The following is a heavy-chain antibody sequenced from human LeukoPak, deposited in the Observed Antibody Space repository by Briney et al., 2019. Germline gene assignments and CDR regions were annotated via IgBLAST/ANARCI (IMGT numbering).Heavy chain of an antibody. CDR1: GGSISSSSYY. V-gene: IGHV4-39*02. Sequence: PSETLSLTCTVSGGSISSSSYYWGWIRQSPGKGLEWIGSISHSGTTYYNPSLKSRVTISVDTSKNHFSLNLNSVTATDTGVYYCARENTMVRGVIIIALFDYWGQGTLVTVSS. CDR3: ARENTMVRGVIIIALFDY. D-gene: IGHD3-10*01. CDR2: ISHSGTT. J-gene: IGHJ4*02.